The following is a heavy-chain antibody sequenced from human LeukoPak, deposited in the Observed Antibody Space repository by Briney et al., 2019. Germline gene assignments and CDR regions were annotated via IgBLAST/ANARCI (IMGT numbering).Heavy chain of an antibody. CDR1: GGTFSTYA. CDR2: IIPIFGTG. CDR3: ARGLGDSSGYYYSDY. V-gene: IGHV1-69*13. J-gene: IGHJ4*02. D-gene: IGHD3-22*01. Sequence: SVKVSCKTSGGTFSTYAISWVRQAPGQGLEWMGGIIPIFGTGNYAQKFQGRVTITADESTSTAYMELSSLRSEDTAVHYCARGLGDSSGYYYSDYWGQGTLVTVSS.